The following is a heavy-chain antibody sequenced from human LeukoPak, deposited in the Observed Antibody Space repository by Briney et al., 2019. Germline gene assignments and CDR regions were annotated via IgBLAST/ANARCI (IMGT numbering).Heavy chain of an antibody. D-gene: IGHD6-13*01. J-gene: IGHJ4*02. CDR1: GGSISSSSYY. Sequence: SETLSLTCTVSGGSISSSSYYWGWIRQPPGKGLEWIGSIYYSGSTYYNPSLKSRVTISVDTSKNQFSLKLSSVTAADTAVYYCARDPGVAAAPPLDYWGQGTLVTVSS. CDR2: IYYSGST. V-gene: IGHV4-39*07. CDR3: ARDPGVAAAPPLDY.